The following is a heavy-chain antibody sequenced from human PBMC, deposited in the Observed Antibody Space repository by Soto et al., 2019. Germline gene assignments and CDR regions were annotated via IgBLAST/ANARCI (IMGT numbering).Heavy chain of an antibody. CDR2: ISAYNGNT. CDR1: GYTFTSYG. CDR3: AFGLSGSYNFDY. V-gene: IGHV1-18*04. Sequence: QVQLVQSGAEVEKPGASVKVSCKASGYTFTSYGISWVRQAPGQGLEWMGWISAYNGNTNYAQKLQGRVTMTTDTSTNTAYMELRSLRSEDTAVYYCAFGLSGSYNFDYWGQGTLVTVSS. D-gene: IGHD1-26*01. J-gene: IGHJ4*02.